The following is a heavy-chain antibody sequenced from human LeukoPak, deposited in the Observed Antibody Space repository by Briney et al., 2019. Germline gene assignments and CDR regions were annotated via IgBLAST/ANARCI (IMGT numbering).Heavy chain of an antibody. D-gene: IGHD3-22*01. V-gene: IGHV3-66*01. CDR2: IYSGGST. J-gene: IGHJ4*02. CDR1: GFTFSSYS. CDR3: ARDQYYYDSSGYYSAY. Sequence: GGSLRLSCAAAGFTFSSYSMSWVRQAPGKGLEWVSVIYSGGSTYYADSVKGRFTISRDNSKNTLYLQMNSLRAEDTAVYYCARDQYYYDSSGYYSAYWGQGTLVTVSS.